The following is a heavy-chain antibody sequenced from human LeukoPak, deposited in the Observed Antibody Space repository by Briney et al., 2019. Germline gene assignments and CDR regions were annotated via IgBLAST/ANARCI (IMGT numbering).Heavy chain of an antibody. J-gene: IGHJ4*02. Sequence: AETLSLTCTVSGGSISSYYWSWLRQPAGKGREWIGRIYTSWRTNHTPSLKSRVTMSVDPSKNQFSLKLSSVTAADTAVYYCALDIVATMHFDYWGQGTLVTVSS. V-gene: IGHV4-4*07. CDR3: ALDIVATMHFDY. CDR1: GGSISSYY. D-gene: IGHD5-12*01. CDR2: IYTSWRT.